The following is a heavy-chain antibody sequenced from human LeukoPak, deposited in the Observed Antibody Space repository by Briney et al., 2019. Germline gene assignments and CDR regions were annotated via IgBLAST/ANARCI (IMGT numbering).Heavy chain of an antibody. D-gene: IGHD3-22*01. J-gene: IGHJ4*02. Sequence: ASVKVSCKVSGYTLTELSMHWVRQAPGKGLEWMGGFDPEDGETIYAQKFQGRVTMTRNTSISTAYMELSSLRSEDTAVYYCARGRGFLYDSSGYYGYRGQGTLVTVSS. CDR2: FDPEDGET. CDR3: ARGRGFLYDSSGYYGY. V-gene: IGHV1-24*01. CDR1: GYTLTELS.